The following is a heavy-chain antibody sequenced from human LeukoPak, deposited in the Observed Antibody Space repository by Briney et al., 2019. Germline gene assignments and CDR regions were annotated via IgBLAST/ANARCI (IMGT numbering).Heavy chain of an antibody. Sequence: GGSLRLSCAASGFTFSSYWMSWVRQAPGKGLAWVSRTNGDGSDTSYAESVKGRFTISRDSATNTLYLQMNSLRAEDTAIYYCVRDGEYSHGIDFDYWGQGTLVTVSP. CDR3: VRDGEYSHGIDFDY. J-gene: IGHJ4*02. CDR2: TNGDGSDT. CDR1: GFTFSSYW. D-gene: IGHD5-18*01. V-gene: IGHV3-74*01.